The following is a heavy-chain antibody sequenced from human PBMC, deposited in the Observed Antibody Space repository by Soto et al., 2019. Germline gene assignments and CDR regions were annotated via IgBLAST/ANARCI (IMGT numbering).Heavy chain of an antibody. D-gene: IGHD5-18*01. CDR1: GGSVTSDEDY. J-gene: IGHJ4*02. V-gene: IGHV4-30-4*01. CDR2: ISNSGST. Sequence: KASETLSLTCIVSGGSVTSDEDYWTWIRQSPGKGLEWIGYISNSGSTGYNPSLKTRLSMSVDRSKNQFTLRLTSVTAADTAVYFCATESGSTYGYFDHWGQGTQVTVSS. CDR3: ATESGSTYGYFDH.